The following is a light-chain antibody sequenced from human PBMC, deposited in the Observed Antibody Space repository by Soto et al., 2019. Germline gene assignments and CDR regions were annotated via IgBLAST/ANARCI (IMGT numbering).Light chain of an antibody. J-gene: IGLJ7*01. CDR2: EVT. CDR3: SSYAASNNFYFV. Sequence: QPVLTQPPSASGSPGQSVTISCTGTSSDVGGYNYVSWYQQYPGRAPKLMIYEVTKRPSGVPDRFSGSKSGNTASLTVSGLQADDEADYYCSSYAASNNFYFVFGGGTQLTVL. V-gene: IGLV2-8*01. CDR1: SSDVGGYNY.